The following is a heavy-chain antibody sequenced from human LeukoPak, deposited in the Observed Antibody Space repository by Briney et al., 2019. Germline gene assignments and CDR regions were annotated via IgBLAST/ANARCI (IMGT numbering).Heavy chain of an antibody. CDR2: VNSDGTGK. V-gene: IGHV3-74*01. CDR1: GFTFSRYW. Sequence: GGSLRLSCSASGFTFSRYWTHWVRQAPGKGLVWVSRVNSDGTGKIYADAVKGRITISRDNAKSSVFLEVNGLRVEDTATYYCARGGLDHAFDIWGQGTMVTVSS. CDR3: ARGGLDHAFDI. D-gene: IGHD3/OR15-3a*01. J-gene: IGHJ3*02.